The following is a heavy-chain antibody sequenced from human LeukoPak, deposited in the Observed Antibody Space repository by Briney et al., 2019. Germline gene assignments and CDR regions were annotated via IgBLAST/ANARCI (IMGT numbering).Heavy chain of an antibody. CDR2: IYTSGST. Sequence: PSDTLSLTCTVSGGSISSYYWSWIRQPPGKGLEWIGYIYTSGSTNYNPSLKSRVTISVDTSKNQFSLKLSSVTAADTAVYYCARLSGTAPQSNYAFDYYYYYMDVWGKGTTVTVSS. CDR1: GGSISSYY. D-gene: IGHD4-11*01. V-gene: IGHV4-4*09. CDR3: ARLSGTAPQSNYAFDYYYYYMDV. J-gene: IGHJ6*03.